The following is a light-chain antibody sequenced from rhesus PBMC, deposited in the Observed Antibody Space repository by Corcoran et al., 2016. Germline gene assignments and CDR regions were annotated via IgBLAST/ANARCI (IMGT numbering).Light chain of an antibody. Sequence: DIPMTQSPSSLSASVGDRVTITCRASENVNNYLHWYPQKPGKAPKLLIYAASTLQSVVPSRFSGRGSGTDYTLTISSLQPEDVATYYCQHSYGTPRTFGQGTKVEIK. V-gene: IGKV1-74*01. CDR1: ENVNNY. CDR3: QHSYGTPRT. J-gene: IGKJ1*01. CDR2: AAS.